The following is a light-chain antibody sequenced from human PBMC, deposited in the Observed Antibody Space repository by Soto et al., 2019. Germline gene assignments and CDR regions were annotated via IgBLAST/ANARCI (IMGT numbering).Light chain of an antibody. CDR2: DAS. CDR1: ESIGNY. Sequence: EVVLTQSPATLSLSPGERATLSCRASESIGNYLAWYQQKLGQAPKLLIYDASHRAIGIPGRFSGDGSGTDFTLTISSSEPEDYAVYYCQWRSDYPPRLTFGGGTKVEIK. V-gene: IGKV3-11*01. CDR3: QWRSDYPPRLT. J-gene: IGKJ4*01.